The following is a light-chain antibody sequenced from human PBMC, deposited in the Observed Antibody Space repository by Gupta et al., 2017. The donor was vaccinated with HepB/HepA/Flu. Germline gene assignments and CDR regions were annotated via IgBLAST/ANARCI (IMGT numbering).Light chain of an antibody. Sequence: EIQMTQSPSSLSSSVGDRVTITCQATHDIKTFLNWFQQKSGKAPRLLIYGASKLDSGVPPRFSGRGSATKFSFTITILDPEDFVAYGCQRLSDLPLTFGEGTELEI. CDR1: HDIKTF. CDR2: GAS. J-gene: IGKJ2*01. CDR3: QRLSDLPLT. V-gene: IGKV1-33*01.